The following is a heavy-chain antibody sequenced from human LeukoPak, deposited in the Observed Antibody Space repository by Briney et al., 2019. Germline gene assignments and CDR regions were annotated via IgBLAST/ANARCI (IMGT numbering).Heavy chain of an antibody. CDR2: IIPILGIA. CDR1: GGTFSSYA. V-gene: IGHV1-69*04. D-gene: IGHD5-24*01. CDR3: ATVALDGYNSLDY. Sequence: ASVKVSCKASGGTFSSYAISWVRQAPGQGLEWMGRIIPILGIANYAQKFQGRVTITADKSTSTAYMELSSLRSEDTAVYYCATVALDGYNSLDYWGQGTLVTVSS. J-gene: IGHJ4*02.